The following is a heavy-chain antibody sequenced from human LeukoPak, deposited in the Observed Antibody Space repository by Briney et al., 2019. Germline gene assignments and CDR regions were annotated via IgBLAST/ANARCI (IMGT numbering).Heavy chain of an antibody. CDR3: ARAILTASGYVWHFDL. CDR2: RYSSGCN. Sequence: TLSLTCSVSGGSISSGAYWWSWIRQHPGEGLEWIGDRYSSGCNFYSPSLGRRVTMAVETSKNQFFLKLISLNAADTAVYYCARAILTASGYVWHFDLWGRGTLVTVSS. D-gene: IGHD3-3*01. CDR1: GGSISSGAYW. J-gene: IGHJ2*01. V-gene: IGHV4-31*03.